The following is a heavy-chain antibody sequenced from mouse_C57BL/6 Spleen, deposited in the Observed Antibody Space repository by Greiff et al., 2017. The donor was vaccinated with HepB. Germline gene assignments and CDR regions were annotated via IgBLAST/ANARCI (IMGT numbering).Heavy chain of an antibody. J-gene: IGHJ3*01. CDR1: GFTFSSYA. Sequence: EVKVVESGGGLVKPGGSLKLSCAASGFTFSSYAMSWVRQTPEKRLEWVATISDGGSYTYYPDNVKGRFTISRDNAKNNLYLQMSHLKSEDTAMYYCAAQATSWFAYWGQGTLVTVSA. V-gene: IGHV5-4*03. CDR3: AAQATSWFAY. D-gene: IGHD3-2*02. CDR2: ISDGGSYT.